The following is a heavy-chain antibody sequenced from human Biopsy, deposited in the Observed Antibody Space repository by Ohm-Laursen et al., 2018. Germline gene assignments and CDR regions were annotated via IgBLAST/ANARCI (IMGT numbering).Heavy chain of an antibody. CDR3: AKDWTSQYYYDGMDDY. CDR2: IYYSGST. CDR1: GGSISSDY. J-gene: IGHJ4*02. D-gene: IGHD3-22*01. V-gene: IGHV4-59*01. Sequence: PSQTLSLTCTVSGGSISSDYWSWIRQTPGKGLEWIGYIYYSGSTNYNPSLKSRVTISVDTSKNQFSLRLNSVTAADTAVYYCAKDWTSQYYYDGMDDYWGQGTLVTVSS.